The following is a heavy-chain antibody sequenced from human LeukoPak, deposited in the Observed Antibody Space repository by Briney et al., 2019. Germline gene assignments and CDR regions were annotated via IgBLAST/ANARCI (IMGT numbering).Heavy chain of an antibody. CDR1: GFTVSNNY. CDR3: AKGQLRSILRGYFDY. V-gene: IGHV3-53*01. CDR2: IYRDGST. D-gene: IGHD4-17*01. J-gene: IGHJ4*02. Sequence: PGGSLRLSCAASGFTVSNNYMSWVRQAPGKGLEWVSVIYRDGSTYYADSVKGRFTISRDNSKNTLSLQMNSLRAEDTAVYYCAKGQLRSILRGYFDYWGQGTLVTVSS.